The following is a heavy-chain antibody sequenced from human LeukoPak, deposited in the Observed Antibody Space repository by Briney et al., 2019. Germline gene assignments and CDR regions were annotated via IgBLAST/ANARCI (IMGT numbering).Heavy chain of an antibody. CDR2: ISGSGGST. CDR1: GCSVGRDA. Sequence: LRLSSAAYGCSVGRDAMSWGRQAPGKGLEWVSAISGSGGSTYYADSVKGRFTISRDNSRNTLYLQMNSLRAEDTAVYYCAKDLPPHMATIMDYGMDVWGQGTTVTVSS. J-gene: IGHJ6*02. D-gene: IGHD5-24*01. V-gene: IGHV3-23*01. CDR3: AKDLPPHMATIMDYGMDV.